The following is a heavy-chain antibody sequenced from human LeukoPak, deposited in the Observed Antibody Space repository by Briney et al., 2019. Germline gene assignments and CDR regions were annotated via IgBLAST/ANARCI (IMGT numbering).Heavy chain of an antibody. D-gene: IGHD4-23*01. V-gene: IGHV1-18*01. J-gene: IGHJ3*02. CDR2: ISAYNGDT. Sequence: GASVKVSCKASGYTFTIYGISWVRQAPGQGLEWMGWISAYNGDTNYAQKLQGRVTMTTDTSTSTAYMELRSLRSDDTAVYYCARDGGDYGGSNDGFDIWGQGTMVTVSS. CDR1: GYTFTIYG. CDR3: ARDGGDYGGSNDGFDI.